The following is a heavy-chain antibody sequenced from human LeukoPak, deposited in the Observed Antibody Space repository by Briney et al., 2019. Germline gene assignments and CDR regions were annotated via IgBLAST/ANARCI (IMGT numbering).Heavy chain of an antibody. J-gene: IGHJ4*02. Sequence: SQTLSLTCAISGDIVSSNSAAWNWIRQSPSRGLEWLVRTYYRSKWYNDYAVSVKSRITINPDTSKNQFSLQLNSVTPEDTAVYYCARDGGYCSGGTCRYYFDYWGQGTLVTVSS. D-gene: IGHD2-15*01. CDR2: TYYRSKWYN. CDR1: GDIVSSNSAA. V-gene: IGHV6-1*01. CDR3: ARDGGYCSGGTCRYYFDY.